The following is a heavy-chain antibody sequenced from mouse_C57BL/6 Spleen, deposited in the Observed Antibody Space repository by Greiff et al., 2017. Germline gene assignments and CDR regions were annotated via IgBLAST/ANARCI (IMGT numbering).Heavy chain of an antibody. CDR2: FYPGSGSI. CDR1: GYTFTEYT. D-gene: IGHD1-1*01. Sequence: QVQLQQSGAELVKPGASVKLSCKASGYTFTEYTIHWVKQRSGQGLEWIGWFYPGSGSIKYNEKFKDKATLTADKSSSTVYMELSRLTSEDSAVYFCARHEEAYYYGSSWGFEVWGTGTTVTVAS. V-gene: IGHV1-62-2*01. J-gene: IGHJ1*03. CDR3: ARHEEAYYYGSSWGFEV.